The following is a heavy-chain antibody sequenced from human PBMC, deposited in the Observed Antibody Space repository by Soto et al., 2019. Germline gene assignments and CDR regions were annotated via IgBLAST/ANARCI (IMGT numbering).Heavy chain of an antibody. CDR2: ISSSSSYI. V-gene: IGHV3-21*01. Sequence: EVQLVESGGCLVKPGGSLRLSCAASGFTFSSYSMNWVRQAPGKGLEWVSSISSSSSYIYYADSVKGRFTISRDNAKNSLYLQMNSLRAEDTAVYYCASADSSGPNPWGQGTLVTVSS. CDR1: GFTFSSYS. D-gene: IGHD6-25*01. J-gene: IGHJ5*02. CDR3: ASADSSGPNP.